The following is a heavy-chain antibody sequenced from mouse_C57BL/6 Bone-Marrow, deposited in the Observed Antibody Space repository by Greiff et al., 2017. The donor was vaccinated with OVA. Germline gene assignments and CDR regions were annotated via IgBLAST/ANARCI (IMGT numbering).Heavy chain of an antibody. V-gene: IGHV5-17*01. CDR1: GFTFSDYG. Sequence: EVKLVESGGGLVKPGGSLKLSCAASGFTFSDYGMHWVRQAPEKGLAWVAYISSGSSTIYYADTVKGRFTISRDNAKNTLFLQMTSLRSEDTAMYYCARAGFAYWGQGTLVTVSA. CDR3: ARAGFAY. J-gene: IGHJ3*01. CDR2: ISSGSSTI.